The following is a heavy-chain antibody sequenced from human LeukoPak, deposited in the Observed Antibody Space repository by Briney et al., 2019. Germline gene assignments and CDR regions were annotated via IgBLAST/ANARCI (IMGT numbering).Heavy chain of an antibody. V-gene: IGHV3-9*01. CDR2: ISWNSGSI. CDR3: AKGFGAVANYFDY. J-gene: IGHJ4*02. CDR1: GFTFDDYA. D-gene: IGHD6-19*01. Sequence: GRSLRLSCAASGFTFDDYAMHWVRQAPGKGLEWVSGISWNSGSIGYADSVKGRFTISRDNAKNSLYLQMNSLRAEDTAVYYCAKGFGAVANYFDYWGQGTLVTVSS.